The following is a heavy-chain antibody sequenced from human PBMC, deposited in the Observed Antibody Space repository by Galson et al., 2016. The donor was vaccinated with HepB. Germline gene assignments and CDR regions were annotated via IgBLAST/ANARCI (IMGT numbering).Heavy chain of an antibody. D-gene: IGHD2-21*02. J-gene: IGHJ4*02. CDR1: GFSVSNNY. CDR2: IYSGGGT. Sequence: SLRLSCAASGFSVSNNYMTWVRQAPGKGLEWVSLIYSGGGTSFADSVKGRFTISRDNSKNTLYLQMNRLRAEDTAVYYCTRGGASDASGYWGQGTLVTVSS. V-gene: IGHV3-53*01. CDR3: TRGGASDASGY.